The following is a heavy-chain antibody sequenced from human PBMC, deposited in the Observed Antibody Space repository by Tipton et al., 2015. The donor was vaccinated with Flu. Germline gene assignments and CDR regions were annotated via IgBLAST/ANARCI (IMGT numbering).Heavy chain of an antibody. Sequence: TLSLTCTVSGGSISGGNYYWGWIRQFPGKGLEWIGSVSRSGTTNYNPSLKSRVTISIDTSKNQFSLKMKSVTAADKAVYYCVRRDYSNYVSDPKSWFDPWGQGTLVTVSS. D-gene: IGHD4-11*01. V-gene: IGHV4-39*07. CDR3: VRRDYSNYVSDPKSWFDP. J-gene: IGHJ5*02. CDR1: GGSISGGNYY. CDR2: VSRSGTT.